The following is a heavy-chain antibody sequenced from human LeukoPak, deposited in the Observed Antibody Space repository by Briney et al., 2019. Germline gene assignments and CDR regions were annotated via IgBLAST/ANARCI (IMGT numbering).Heavy chain of an antibody. CDR1: GYTFTTYD. Sequence: VASVKVSCKASGYTFTTYDINWMRQATGQGLEWMGWMNPNSGNTGYTQKFQGRVTMTRNTSISTAYMELSSLRSEDTAVYYCARGRGSGHKENWFDPWGQGTLVTVSS. CDR2: MNPNSGNT. CDR3: ARGRGSGHKENWFDP. D-gene: IGHD6-19*01. J-gene: IGHJ5*02. V-gene: IGHV1-8*01.